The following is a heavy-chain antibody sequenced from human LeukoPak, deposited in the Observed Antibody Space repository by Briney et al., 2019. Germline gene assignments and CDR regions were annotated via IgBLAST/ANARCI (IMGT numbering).Heavy chain of an antibody. CDR2: ICPGDSDT. Sequence: GESLKISCKASGYIFTTSWIGWVRQMPGKGLEWMGIICPGDSDTRYSPSFQGQVTISADKSISTAYLQWSSLKASDTAMYYCARAYSGSWYHWGQGTLVTVSS. J-gene: IGHJ5*02. CDR3: ARAYSGSWYH. CDR1: GYIFTTSW. D-gene: IGHD6-13*01. V-gene: IGHV5-51*01.